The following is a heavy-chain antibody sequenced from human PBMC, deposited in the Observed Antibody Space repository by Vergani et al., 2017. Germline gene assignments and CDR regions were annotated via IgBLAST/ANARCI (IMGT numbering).Heavy chain of an antibody. V-gene: IGHV4-39*07. CDR3: ARGITISGETYYYAMDV. Sequence: QLQLQESGPGLVKPSETLSLTCTVSGGSITSSSYYWGWIRQPPGKGLEWIGSMYYSGSTYYNPSLKSRVTISVDTSKNQFSLKLSSVTAADTAVYYCARGITISGETYYYAMDVWGQGTTVTVSS. CDR1: GGSITSSSYY. D-gene: IGHD3-3*01. J-gene: IGHJ6*02. CDR2: MYYSGST.